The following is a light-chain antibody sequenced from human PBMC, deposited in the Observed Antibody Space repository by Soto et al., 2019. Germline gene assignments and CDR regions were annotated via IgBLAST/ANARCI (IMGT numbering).Light chain of an antibody. J-gene: IGKJ2*01. CDR2: GGS. Sequence: EIVMTQSPATLSVSPGDGVTLSCRASQSVSGNLAWYQQKPGQAPRLLIYGGSNRATGSPARFSGSGYGTEYTLTISSLQSEDFAVYYCQQYRNWPPYTFGQGTKLEIK. CDR1: QSVSGN. V-gene: IGKV3-15*01. CDR3: QQYRNWPPYT.